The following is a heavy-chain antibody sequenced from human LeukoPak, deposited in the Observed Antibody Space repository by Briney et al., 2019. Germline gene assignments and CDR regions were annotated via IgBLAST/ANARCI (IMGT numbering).Heavy chain of an antibody. D-gene: IGHD3-10*01. CDR3: ARQYYYGSGSSYWFDP. V-gene: IGHV4-34*01. Sequence: SETLSLTCAVYGGSFSGYYWSWIRQPPGKGLEWIGEINHSGSTNYNPSLKSRVTISVDTSKNQFSLKLSSVTAADTAVYYCARQYYYGSGSSYWFDPWGQGTLVTVSS. J-gene: IGHJ5*02. CDR1: GGSFSGYY. CDR2: INHSGST.